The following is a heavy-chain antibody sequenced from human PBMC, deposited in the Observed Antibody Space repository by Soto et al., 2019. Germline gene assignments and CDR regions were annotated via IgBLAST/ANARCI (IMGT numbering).Heavy chain of an antibody. Sequence: GGSLRLSCAASGFTFSSYWMSWVRQAPGKGLEWVANIKQDGSEKYYVDSVKGRFTISRDNAKNSLYLQMNSLRAEDTAVYYCARAGHVTGTIRYYYYMDVWGKGTTVTVSS. V-gene: IGHV3-7*01. CDR3: ARAGHVTGTIRYYYYMDV. CDR1: GFTFSSYW. CDR2: IKQDGSEK. J-gene: IGHJ6*03. D-gene: IGHD1-7*01.